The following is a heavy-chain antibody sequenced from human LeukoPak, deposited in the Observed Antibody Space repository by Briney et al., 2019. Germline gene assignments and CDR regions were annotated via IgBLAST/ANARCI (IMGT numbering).Heavy chain of an antibody. J-gene: IGHJ4*02. CDR2: ISSSGSTI. D-gene: IGHD1-26*01. CDR3: AREYSGSYYGFDY. Sequence: GGSLRLSCAASGFTFSSYEMNWVRQAPGKGLEWVSYISSSGSTIYYADSVKGRFTISRDNAKNSLHLQMNSLRAEDTAVYYCAREYSGSYYGFDYWGQGTLVTVSS. V-gene: IGHV3-48*03. CDR1: GFTFSSYE.